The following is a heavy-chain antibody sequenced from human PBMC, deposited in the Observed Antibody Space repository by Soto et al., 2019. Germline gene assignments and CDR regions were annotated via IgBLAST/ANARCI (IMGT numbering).Heavy chain of an antibody. CDR2: IYTSGST. J-gene: IGHJ4*02. CDR1: GGSISSYY. CDR3: ARDFDWLSMYYFDY. V-gene: IGHV4-4*07. Sequence: ETLSLTCTVSGGSISSYYWSWIRQPAGKGLEWIGRIYTSGSTNYNPSLKSRVTMSVDTSKNQFSLKLSSVTAADTAVYYCARDFDWLSMYYFDYWGQGTLVTVSS. D-gene: IGHD3-9*01.